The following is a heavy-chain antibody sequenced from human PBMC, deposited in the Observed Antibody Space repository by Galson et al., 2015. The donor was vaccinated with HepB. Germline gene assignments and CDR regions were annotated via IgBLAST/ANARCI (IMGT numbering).Heavy chain of an antibody. CDR3: ARDAIVGAAFDP. CDR2: INAGNGNT. Sequence: SVKVSCKASGYTFTSYAMHWVRQAPGQRLEWMGWINAGNGNTKYSQKFQGRVTITRDTSASTAYMELSSLRSEDTAVYYCARDAIVGAAFDPWGQGTLVTVSS. V-gene: IGHV1-3*01. D-gene: IGHD1-26*01. CDR1: GYTFTSYA. J-gene: IGHJ5*02.